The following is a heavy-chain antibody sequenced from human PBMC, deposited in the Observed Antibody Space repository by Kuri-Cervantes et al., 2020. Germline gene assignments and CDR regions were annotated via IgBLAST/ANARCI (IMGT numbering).Heavy chain of an antibody. CDR3: ARDRDSSGYYYALDY. CDR1: GVSVSINSYY. Sequence: SETLSLTCTVSGVSVSINSYYWNWIRQPPGKGLEWIGYIYYSGSTNYNPSLKSRVTISVDTSKNQFSLKLSSVTAADTAVYYCARDRDSSGYYYALDYWGQGTLVTVSS. CDR2: IYYSGST. D-gene: IGHD3-22*01. V-gene: IGHV4-61*01. J-gene: IGHJ4*02.